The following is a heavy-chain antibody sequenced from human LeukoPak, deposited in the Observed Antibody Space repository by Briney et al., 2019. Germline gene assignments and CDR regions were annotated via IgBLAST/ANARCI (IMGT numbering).Heavy chain of an antibody. Sequence: ASVKVSCKASGYTFTSYDINWVRQATGQGLEWMGWMNPNSGNTGYAQKFQGRVTMTRNTSISTAYMELSSLRSEDTAVYYCAREGYYYGSGSYYNGYYYHYMDVWGKGTTVTVSS. V-gene: IGHV1-8*01. CDR3: AREGYYYGSGSYYNGYYYHYMDV. J-gene: IGHJ6*03. CDR2: MNPNSGNT. CDR1: GYTFTSYD. D-gene: IGHD3-10*01.